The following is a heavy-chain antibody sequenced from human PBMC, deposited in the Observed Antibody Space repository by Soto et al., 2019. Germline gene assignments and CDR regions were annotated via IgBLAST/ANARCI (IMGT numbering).Heavy chain of an antibody. CDR1: GFTFSSYE. CDR3: ARENSPAGVDV. V-gene: IGHV3-48*03. CDR2: ISTSGSTI. Sequence: GGSLRLSCAASGFTFSSYEMIWMRQAPGKGLEWVSYISTSGSTIYYADSVKGRSTISRDNAKNSLYLQMNSLRVEDTAVYYCARENSPAGVDVWGQGTTVTSP. D-gene: IGHD6-13*01. J-gene: IGHJ6*02.